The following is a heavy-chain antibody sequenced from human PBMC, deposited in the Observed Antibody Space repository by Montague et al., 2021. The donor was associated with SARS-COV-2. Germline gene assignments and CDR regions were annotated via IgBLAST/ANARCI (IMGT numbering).Heavy chain of an antibody. V-gene: IGHV4-39*07. D-gene: IGHD3-22*01. Sequence: SETLSLTCTVSGGSISSSSYYWGWIRQPPGKGLEWIASIYYSGSTYYNPSLKSRVTTSVDTSKNQFSLKLSSVTAADTAVYYCARSPEPMIMLIITSLNWYFDLWGRGTLVTVSS. CDR1: GGSISSSSYY. CDR3: ARSPEPMIMLIITSLNWYFDL. J-gene: IGHJ2*01. CDR2: IYYSGST.